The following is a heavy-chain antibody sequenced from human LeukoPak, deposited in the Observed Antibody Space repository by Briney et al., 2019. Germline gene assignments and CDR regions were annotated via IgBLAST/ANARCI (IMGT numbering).Heavy chain of an antibody. D-gene: IGHD6-6*01. CDR3: ARGRLSPDP. Sequence: GGSLRLSCTASGFTFGDYAISWVRQAPGKGLEWVASIKDDGSEKYCVDSVKGRFTISRDNAKNSLYLQMNSLRAEDTAVYYCARGRLSPDPWGQGTLVTVSS. J-gene: IGHJ5*02. CDR2: IKDDGSEK. CDR1: GFTFGDYA. V-gene: IGHV3-7*01.